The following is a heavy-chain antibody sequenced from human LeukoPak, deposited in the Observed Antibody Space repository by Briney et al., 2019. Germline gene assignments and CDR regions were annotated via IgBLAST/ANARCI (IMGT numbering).Heavy chain of an antibody. Sequence: PSETLSLTCAVYGGSFSGYYWSWIRQPPGKGLEWIGEINHSGSTNYNPSLKSRVTISVDTSKNQFSLKLSSVTAADTAVYYCARVGGRMTPGVPRYFQHWGQGTLVTVSS. D-gene: IGHD3-10*01. CDR3: ARVGGRMTPGVPRYFQH. CDR2: INHSGST. J-gene: IGHJ1*01. CDR1: GGSFSGYY. V-gene: IGHV4-34*01.